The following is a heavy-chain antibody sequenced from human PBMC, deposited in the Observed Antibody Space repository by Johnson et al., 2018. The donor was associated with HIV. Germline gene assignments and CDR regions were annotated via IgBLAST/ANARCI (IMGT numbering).Heavy chain of an antibody. CDR2: INWNGGST. J-gene: IGHJ3*02. Sequence: VQLVESGGGVVQPGGSLRLSCAASGFTFDDYAMHWVRQAPGKGLEWVSGINWNGGSTGYADSVKGRFTISRDNSKNTLYLQMNSLRAEDTAVYYCANGRLAAHDAFDIWGQGTMVTVSS. CDR1: GFTFDDYA. CDR3: ANGRLAAHDAFDI. D-gene: IGHD1-26*01. V-gene: IGHV3-20*04.